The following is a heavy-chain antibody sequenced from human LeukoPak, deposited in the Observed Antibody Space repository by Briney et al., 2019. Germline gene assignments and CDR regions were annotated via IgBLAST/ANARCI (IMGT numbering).Heavy chain of an antibody. D-gene: IGHD3-16*01. CDR3: SAADGGAFDI. CDR1: GFSLSNYA. V-gene: IGHV3-53*01. CDR2: IYGGGKT. J-gene: IGHJ3*02. Sequence: PGGSLRLSCAASGFSLSNYAMSWVRQALGKGLEWVSIIYGGGKTYHADSVKGRFTISRDNSKNTLYLQMNSLRAEDTAIYYCSAADGGAFDIWGQGTMVTVSS.